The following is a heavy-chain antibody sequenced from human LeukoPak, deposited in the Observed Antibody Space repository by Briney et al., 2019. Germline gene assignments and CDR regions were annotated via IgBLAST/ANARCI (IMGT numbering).Heavy chain of an antibody. J-gene: IGHJ4*02. D-gene: IGHD2-2*01. CDR2: ISAYNGNT. CDR1: GYTFTSYG. Sequence: ASVKVSCKASGYTFTSYGISWVRQAPGQGLEWMGWISAYNGNTNYAQKLQGRVTMTTDTSTSTAYMELRSLRSDDTAVYYCARLAVDIVVVPAAINYFDYWGQGTLVTVSS. CDR3: ARLAVDIVVVPAAINYFDY. V-gene: IGHV1-18*01.